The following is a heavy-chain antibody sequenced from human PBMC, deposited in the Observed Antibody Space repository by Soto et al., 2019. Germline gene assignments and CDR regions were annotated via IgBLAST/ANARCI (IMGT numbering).Heavy chain of an antibody. J-gene: IGHJ4*02. CDR2: IKEDGSEK. V-gene: IGHV3-7*03. D-gene: IGHD3-16*01. CDR1: GFTFSTYW. Sequence: EVQLVESGGGLVQPGGSLRLSCIASGFTFSTYWMSWVRQAPGKGLGWVANIKEDGSEKYYVDSVKGRFSISRDNARSSLYLQMNSLRSEDTAVYYCVRVGRLGGYWGQGTQVTVSS. CDR3: VRVGRLGGY.